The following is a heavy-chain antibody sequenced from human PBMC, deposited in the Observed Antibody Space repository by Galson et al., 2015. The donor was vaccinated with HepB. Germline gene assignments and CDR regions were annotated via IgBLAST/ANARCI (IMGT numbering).Heavy chain of an antibody. V-gene: IGHV3-21*01. D-gene: IGHD1-14*01. Sequence: SLRLSCAASGFTFSSYFMNWVRQAPGKGLEWVSSITTSSSYIYYADSVKGRFTISRDNAKNSLYLQMNSLRAEDTAVYYCARDASGVAFDIWGQGTMVTVSS. CDR1: GFTFSSYF. J-gene: IGHJ3*02. CDR3: ARDASGVAFDI. CDR2: ITTSSSYI.